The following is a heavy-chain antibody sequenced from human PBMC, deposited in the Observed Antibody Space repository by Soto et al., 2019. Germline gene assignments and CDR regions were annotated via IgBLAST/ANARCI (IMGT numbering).Heavy chain of an antibody. J-gene: IGHJ4*02. Sequence: EVQLVESGAGLIQPGGSLRLSCAAAGFTVSSNYMTWVRQAPGKGLEWVSVIYSGGSTNYADSVKGRFTISRDNSKNTLYLQMNSLRVEDTAVYYCARGFNWLDYWGQGTLVTVSS. D-gene: IGHD1-20*01. CDR2: IYSGGST. V-gene: IGHV3-53*01. CDR1: GFTVSSNY. CDR3: ARGFNWLDY.